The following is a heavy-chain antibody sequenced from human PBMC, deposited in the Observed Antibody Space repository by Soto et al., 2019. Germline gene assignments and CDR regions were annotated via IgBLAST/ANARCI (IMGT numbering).Heavy chain of an antibody. J-gene: IGHJ5*02. V-gene: IGHV1-46*01. CDR3: ARDFSNYVFAATKNWFDP. Sequence: GPSVKVSCKASGYTFTSYYMNWVRQAPGQELEWMGIINPSGGSTSYAQKFQGRVTMTRDTSTSTVYMELSSLRSEDTAVYYCARDFSNYVFAATKNWFDPWGQGTLVTVSS. CDR1: GYTFTSYY. CDR2: INPSGGST. D-gene: IGHD1-7*01.